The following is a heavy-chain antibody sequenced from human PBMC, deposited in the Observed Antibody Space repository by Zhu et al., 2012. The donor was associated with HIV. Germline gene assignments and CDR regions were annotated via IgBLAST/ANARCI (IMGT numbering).Heavy chain of an antibody. CDR3: ARTGDDNHHASFDI. Sequence: QVRLQGSGPGLVKPSETLSLTCDVSGSSINTANYWGWIRQPPGKGLEWIANIYRSGATYYNPSLRSRATISLDTSRNLFLLRLNSVTAADTAIYYCARTGDDNHHASFDIWDQGTLITVSS. CDR1: GSSINTANY. D-gene: IGHD2-21*01. CDR2: IYRSGAT. J-gene: IGHJ4*01. V-gene: IGHV4-38-2*01.